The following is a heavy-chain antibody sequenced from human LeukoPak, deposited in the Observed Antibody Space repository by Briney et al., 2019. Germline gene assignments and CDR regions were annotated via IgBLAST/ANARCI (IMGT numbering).Heavy chain of an antibody. J-gene: IGHJ4*02. CDR1: GFIFSSYE. CDR3: AKEPWSFDY. Sequence: GGSLRLSCAASGFIFSSYEMNWVRQAPGKGLEWVSGIRGSGGSTYYADSVKGRFTISRDNSKNTLYLQMNSLRAEDTAVYYCAKEPWSFDYWGQGTLVTVSS. D-gene: IGHD2-8*02. V-gene: IGHV3-23*01. CDR2: IRGSGGST.